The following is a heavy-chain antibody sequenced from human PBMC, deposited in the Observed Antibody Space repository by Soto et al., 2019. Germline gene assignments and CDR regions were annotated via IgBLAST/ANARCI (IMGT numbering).Heavy chain of an antibody. Sequence: QVQLVESGGGVVQPGRSLRLSCAASGFTFSSYGMHWVRQAPGKGLEWVAVIWYDGSNKYYADSVKGRFTISRDNSKNTLYLQMNSLRAEDTAVYYCARGLLPTGITGTKGDWMNYMDVWGKGTTVTVSS. V-gene: IGHV3-33*01. D-gene: IGHD1-20*01. CDR3: ARGLLPTGITGTKGDWMNYMDV. CDR2: IWYDGSNK. CDR1: GFTFSSYG. J-gene: IGHJ6*03.